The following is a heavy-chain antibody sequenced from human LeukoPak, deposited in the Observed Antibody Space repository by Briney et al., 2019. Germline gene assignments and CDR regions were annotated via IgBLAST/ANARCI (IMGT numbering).Heavy chain of an antibody. D-gene: IGHD3-9*01. CDR2: INPNSGGT. Sequence: GASVKVSCKASGYTFTGYQIHWVRQAPGQGLEWMGWINPNSGGTNYAEKFQGRVTMTRDTSIGTAYMDLSRLRSDDTAVYYCARDRGAVLTGYYFLDYWGQGSLVIVSS. CDR1: GYTFTGYQ. V-gene: IGHV1-2*02. J-gene: IGHJ4*02. CDR3: ARDRGAVLTGYYFLDY.